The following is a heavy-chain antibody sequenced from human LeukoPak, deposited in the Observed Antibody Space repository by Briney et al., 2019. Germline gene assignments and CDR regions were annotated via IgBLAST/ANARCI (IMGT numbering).Heavy chain of an antibody. CDR1: GYTFTSYY. J-gene: IGHJ4*02. D-gene: IGHD3-9*01. Sequence: ASVKVSCKASGYTFTSYYMHWVRQAPGQGLEWMGWINPNSGGTNYAQKVQGRVTMTRDTSISTAYMELSRLRSDDTVVYYCARAFYDILSGYATPIGYWGQGTLVTVSS. CDR2: INPNSGGT. V-gene: IGHV1-2*02. CDR3: ARAFYDILSGYATPIGY.